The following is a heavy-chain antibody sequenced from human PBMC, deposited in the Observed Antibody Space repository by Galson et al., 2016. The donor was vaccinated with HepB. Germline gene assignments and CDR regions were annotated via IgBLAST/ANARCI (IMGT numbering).Heavy chain of an antibody. D-gene: IGHD5-12*01. J-gene: IGHJ3*02. CDR1: GLTFSDHY. Sequence: SLRLSCAASGLTFSDHYMDWVRQAPGKGLEWVGRIRDKANNYTTEYAASAEGRFSVSTDESKNSLYLQMNSLETEDTAVYYCAKPTNSDAFHIWGQGTMVTVSS. CDR3: AKPTNSDAFHI. V-gene: IGHV3-72*01. CDR2: IRDKANNYTT.